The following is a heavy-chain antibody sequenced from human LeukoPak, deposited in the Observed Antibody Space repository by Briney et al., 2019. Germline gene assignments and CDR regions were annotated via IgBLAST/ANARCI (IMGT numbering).Heavy chain of an antibody. V-gene: IGHV3-23*01. Sequence: GGSLRLSCAAPGFTFSSYAMSWVRQAPGKGLEWVSAISGSGGSTYYADSVKGRFTISRDNSKNTLYLQMNSLRAEDTAVYYCATPSDPSSSWYAPIDYWGQGTLVTVSS. J-gene: IGHJ4*02. CDR3: ATPSDPSSSWYAPIDY. CDR2: ISGSGGST. D-gene: IGHD6-13*01. CDR1: GFTFSSYA.